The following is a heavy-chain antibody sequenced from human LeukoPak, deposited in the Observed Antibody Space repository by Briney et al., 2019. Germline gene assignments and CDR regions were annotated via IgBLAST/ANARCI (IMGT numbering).Heavy chain of an antibody. V-gene: IGHV3-13*04. J-gene: IGHJ6*02. Sequence: HTGGSLILSCAASGFTFSSYDLHWVRQATGKGLEWVSAIGTVGDTYYPGSVRGRFTISRENAKNSLYLQMNSLRAGDSAVYYCARGSSTSPGLDYYYGMDVWGQGTTVTVSS. CDR2: IGTVGDT. CDR3: ARGSSTSPGLDYYYGMDV. D-gene: IGHD2-2*01. CDR1: GFTFSSYD.